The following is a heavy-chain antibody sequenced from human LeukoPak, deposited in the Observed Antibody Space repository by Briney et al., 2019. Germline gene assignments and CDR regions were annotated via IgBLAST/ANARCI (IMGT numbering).Heavy chain of an antibody. CDR2: ISAYNGNT. D-gene: IGHD2-15*01. V-gene: IGHV1-18*01. CDR3: ARDRMGDVYWYMDV. J-gene: IGHJ6*03. Sequence: ASVKVSCKASGYTFTSYGISWVRQAPGQGLEWMGWISAYNGNTNYAQKLQGRVTMTTDTSTSTAYMELRSLRADDTAVYYCARDRMGDVYWYMDVWGKGTTVTVSS. CDR1: GYTFTSYG.